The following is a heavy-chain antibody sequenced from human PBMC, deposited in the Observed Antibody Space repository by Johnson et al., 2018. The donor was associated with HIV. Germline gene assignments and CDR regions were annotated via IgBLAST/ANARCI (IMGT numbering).Heavy chain of an antibody. CDR2: ISYDGSNK. CDR3: ARAPGFSRAFDI. CDR1: GFTFSSYG. V-gene: IGHV3-30*03. Sequence: VQLVESGGGVVQPGRSLRLSCAASGFTFSSYGMHWVRQAPGKGLEWVAVISYDGSNKYYADSVKSRFTISRDNSKNTLYLQMNSLRAEDTAVYYCARAPGFSRAFDIWGQGTMVTVSS. J-gene: IGHJ3*02. D-gene: IGHD3-10*01.